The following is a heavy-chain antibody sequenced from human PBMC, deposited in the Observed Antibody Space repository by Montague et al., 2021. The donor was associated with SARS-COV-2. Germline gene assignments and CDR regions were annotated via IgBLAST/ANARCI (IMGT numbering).Heavy chain of an antibody. J-gene: IGHJ4*02. CDR1: GGSISSYY. Sequence: SETLSLTCTVSGGSISSYYWSWIRQPPGKGLEWIGYIYYSGSTNYNPSLKSRVTISVDTSKNQFSLKLSSVTAADTAVYYCAGHASYSSGWCFEGYFDYWGQGTLVTVSS. D-gene: IGHD6-19*01. CDR2: IYYSGST. CDR3: AGHASYSSGWCFEGYFDY. V-gene: IGHV4-59*08.